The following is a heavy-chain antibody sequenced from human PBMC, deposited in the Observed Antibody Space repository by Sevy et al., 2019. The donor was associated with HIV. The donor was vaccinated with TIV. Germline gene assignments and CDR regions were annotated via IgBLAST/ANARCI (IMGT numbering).Heavy chain of an antibody. D-gene: IGHD6-19*01. CDR2: MYYTGST. CDR1: GDSISSSNYY. Sequence: SETLSLTCTVSGDSISSSNYYWGWICQPPGKGLEWIGNMYYTGSTYYKPSLKSRVTISEDTSKNQFSLKLRSVTAADTAVYYCARSVADTGYNYAMDVWGQGTTVTVSS. CDR3: ARSVADTGYNYAMDV. J-gene: IGHJ6*02. V-gene: IGHV4-39*01.